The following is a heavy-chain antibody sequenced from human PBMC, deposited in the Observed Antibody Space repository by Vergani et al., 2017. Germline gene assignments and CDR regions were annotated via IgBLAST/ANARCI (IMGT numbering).Heavy chain of an antibody. J-gene: IGHJ5*02. CDR2: ISWNSNSI. V-gene: IGHV3-9*02. D-gene: IGHD6-6*01. CDR3: AKDLGTSSGGGWFDP. Sequence: EVQVVETGGGLVQPGGSLRLSCAASGFTSAGYAMHWVRQAPGKGLEWVSGISWNSNSIGYADSVKGRFTISRDNAKNSLYLQMNSLRAEDTALYYCAKDLGTSSGGGWFDPWGQGTLVTVSS. CDR1: GFTSAGYA.